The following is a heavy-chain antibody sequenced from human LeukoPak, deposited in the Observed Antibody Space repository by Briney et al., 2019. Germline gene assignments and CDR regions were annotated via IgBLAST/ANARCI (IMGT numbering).Heavy chain of an antibody. CDR1: IGSINSGNW. CDR3: ATAPILRGEGGEHCKYGMDV. V-gene: IGHV4-4*02. Sequence: SETLSLTCAVSIGSINSGNWWSWVRQSPGKGLEWIGEIYHNGTPNYNPSLKSRVTISADTFKNQFSLKLTSVTAADTAVYYCATAPILRGEGGEHCKYGMDVWGQGTTVIVSS. D-gene: IGHD2-2*02. J-gene: IGHJ6*02. CDR2: IYHNGTP.